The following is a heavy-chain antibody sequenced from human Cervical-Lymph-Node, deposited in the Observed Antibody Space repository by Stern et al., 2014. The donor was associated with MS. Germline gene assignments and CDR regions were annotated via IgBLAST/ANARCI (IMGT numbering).Heavy chain of an antibody. CDR3: AKDYSTSSSNWFDP. V-gene: IGHV1-2*02. Sequence: VQLVESGAEVKKPGASVKVSCKASGYTFNSYMHWVRQAPGQGPEWMGRINPISGVTDYARKFQGRVTMTRDTSISTAYMELSRLRSDDTAVYYCAKDYSTSSSNWFDPWGQGTLVTVSS. CDR1: GYTFNSY. D-gene: IGHD6-6*01. J-gene: IGHJ5*02. CDR2: INPISGVT.